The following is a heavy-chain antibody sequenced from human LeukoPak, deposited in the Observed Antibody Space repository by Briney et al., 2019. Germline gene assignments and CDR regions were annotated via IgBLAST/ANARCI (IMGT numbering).Heavy chain of an antibody. CDR3: AKCSTSAYTTGWCNWIDP. D-gene: IGHD6-19*01. V-gene: IGHV3-23*01. CDR1: GFTFTSDA. CDR2: TVSRGTT. Sequence: GGSLRLSCVASGFTFTSDAMNWVRQAPGKGLEWVSSTVSRGTTQYADSVKGRFTVSRDTSKNTLNLQMNSLRADDTAVYYCAKCSTSAYTTGWCNWIDPWGQGTLVTVSS. J-gene: IGHJ5*02.